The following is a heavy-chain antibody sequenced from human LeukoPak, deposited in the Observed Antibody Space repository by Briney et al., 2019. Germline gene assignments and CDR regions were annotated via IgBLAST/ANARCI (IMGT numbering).Heavy chain of an antibody. CDR2: IYFVGSA. D-gene: IGHD3-3*01. CDR1: GESISGFY. CDR3: ARTSASYYYYMDV. V-gene: IGHV4-59*01. J-gene: IGHJ6*03. Sequence: SETLSLTCTVSGESISGFYWTWIRQPPGKGLEWIGYIYFVGSANYNPSLKSRVSISLDKSRKQVSLKLNSVTAADTAVYYCARTSASYYYYMDVWGNGTTVTISS.